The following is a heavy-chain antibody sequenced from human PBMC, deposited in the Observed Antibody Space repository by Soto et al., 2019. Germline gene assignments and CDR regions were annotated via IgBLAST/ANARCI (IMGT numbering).Heavy chain of an antibody. D-gene: IGHD2-21*01. Sequence: QLQLQESGPGLVKPSQTLSLTCTVSGGSISSGDNYWSWIRQPPGKGLEWIGNIYYSGSTYYNPSRKSRVSISVDTSRDQFSLKLSSVTAADAAVYYCARGPVVVVSATYYFDYWGQGTRVTVSS. CDR3: ARGPVVVVSATYYFDY. CDR1: GGSISSGDNY. V-gene: IGHV4-30-4*01. J-gene: IGHJ4*02. CDR2: IYYSGST.